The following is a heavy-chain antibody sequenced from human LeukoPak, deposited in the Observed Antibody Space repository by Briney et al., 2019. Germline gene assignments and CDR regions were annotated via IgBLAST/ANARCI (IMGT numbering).Heavy chain of an antibody. CDR1: GFTFSSYS. D-gene: IGHD4-11*01. Sequence: GGSLRLSCAASGFTFSSYSMNWVRQAPGKGLEWVSYISSSSSSTIYYADSVKGRFTISRDNAKNSLYLQMNSLRAEDTAVYYCASDDYSTTWFDPWGQGTLVTVSS. J-gene: IGHJ5*02. V-gene: IGHV3-48*01. CDR3: ASDDYSTTWFDP. CDR2: ISSSSSSTI.